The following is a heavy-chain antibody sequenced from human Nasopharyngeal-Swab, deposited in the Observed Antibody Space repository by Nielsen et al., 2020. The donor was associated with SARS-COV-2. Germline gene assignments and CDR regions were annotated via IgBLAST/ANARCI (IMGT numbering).Heavy chain of an antibody. CDR2: IYPGDSDT. CDR3: SRGNYNPDY. CDR1: GYSFTSYW. V-gene: IGHV5-51*01. J-gene: IGHJ4*02. D-gene: IGHD1-26*01. Sequence: GGSLRLSCKGSGYSFTSYWIGWVRQMPGKGLEWMGVIYPGDSDTRYSPSFQGQVTISADKSISTAYLQWSSLKASDTAMYYCSRGNYNPDYWGQGTLVTFSS.